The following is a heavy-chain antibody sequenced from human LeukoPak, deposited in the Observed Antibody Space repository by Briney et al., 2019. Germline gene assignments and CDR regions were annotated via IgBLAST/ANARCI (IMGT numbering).Heavy chain of an antibody. CDR2: IYYSGST. CDR3: ARDRSSDYNIDAFDL. J-gene: IGHJ3*01. V-gene: IGHV4-59*01. CDR1: GGSISSYY. D-gene: IGHD3-22*01. Sequence: PSETLSLTCTVSGGSISSYYWGWIRQPPGKGLEWIGYIYYSGSTNYNPSLKSRVTISVDTSKNQFSLKLSSVTAADTAVYYCARDRSSDYNIDAFDLWGQGTLVTVSS.